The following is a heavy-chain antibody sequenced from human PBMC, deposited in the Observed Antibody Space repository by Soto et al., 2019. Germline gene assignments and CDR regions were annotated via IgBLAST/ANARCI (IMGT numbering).Heavy chain of an antibody. J-gene: IGHJ4*02. Sequence: QVQLVESGGGVVQPGRSLRLSCAASGFTFSSYAMHWVRQAPGKGLEWVAVISYAGSNKYYADSVKGRFTISRDNSKNTLYLQMNSLRAEDTAVYYCARDEYGSGAGYLGQGTLVTVSS. D-gene: IGHD3-10*01. CDR1: GFTFSSYA. V-gene: IGHV3-30-3*01. CDR3: ARDEYGSGAGY. CDR2: ISYAGSNK.